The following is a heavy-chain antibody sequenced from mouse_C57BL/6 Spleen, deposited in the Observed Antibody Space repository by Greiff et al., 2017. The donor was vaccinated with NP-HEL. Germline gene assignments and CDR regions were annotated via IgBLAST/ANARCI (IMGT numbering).Heavy chain of an antibody. CDR1: GYTFTSYW. Sequence: QVQLKESGAELVMPGASVKLSCKASGYTFTSYWMHWVKQRPGQGLEWIGEIDPSDSYTNYNHKFKGKSTLTVDKSSSTAYMQLSSLTSEDSAVYYCSSSGYGGFAYWGQGTLVTVSA. J-gene: IGHJ3*01. CDR3: SSSGYGGFAY. D-gene: IGHD3-2*02. V-gene: IGHV1-69*01. CDR2: IDPSDSYT.